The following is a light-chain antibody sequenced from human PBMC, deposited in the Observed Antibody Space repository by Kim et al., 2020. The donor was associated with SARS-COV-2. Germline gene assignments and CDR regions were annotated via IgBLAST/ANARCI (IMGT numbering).Light chain of an antibody. CDR3: SSYAGKV. CDR1: SSDVGGYNY. J-gene: IGLJ1*01. Sequence: GSPGLSVTISCTGTSSDVGGYNYVSWYQQHPGKAPKLMIYEVSKRPSGVPDRFSGSKSGNTASLTVSGLQAEDEADYYCSSYAGKVFGTGTKVTVL. V-gene: IGLV2-8*01. CDR2: EVS.